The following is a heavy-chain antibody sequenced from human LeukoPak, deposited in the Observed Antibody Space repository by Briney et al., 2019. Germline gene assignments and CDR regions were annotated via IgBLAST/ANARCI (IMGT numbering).Heavy chain of an antibody. CDR3: AKDSIWFGELLRGPFDY. CDR2: IWYDGSNK. V-gene: IGHV3-30*02. Sequence: GGSLRLSCAASGFTFSSYGMHWVRQAPGKELEWVAVIWYDGSNKYYADSVKGRFTISRDNSKNTLYLQMNSLRAEDTAVYYCAKDSIWFGELLRGPFDYWGQGTLVTVSS. CDR1: GFTFSSYG. D-gene: IGHD3-10*01. J-gene: IGHJ4*02.